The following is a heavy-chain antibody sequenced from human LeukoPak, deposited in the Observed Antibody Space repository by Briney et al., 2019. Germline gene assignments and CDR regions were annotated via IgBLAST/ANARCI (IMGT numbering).Heavy chain of an antibody. J-gene: IGHJ4*02. CDR3: ASAYSGYYYFDY. D-gene: IGHD5-12*01. Sequence: SQTLSLTCTVSGGSVSSGGYFWSWIRQPPGRALEWIGDVVNGANPSLESRVTISVDRPQNQFSLKLTSVTAADTAVYYCASAYSGYYYFDYWGQGTLVTVSS. CDR1: GGSVSSGGYF. CDR2: VVNG. V-gene: IGHV4-30-2*01.